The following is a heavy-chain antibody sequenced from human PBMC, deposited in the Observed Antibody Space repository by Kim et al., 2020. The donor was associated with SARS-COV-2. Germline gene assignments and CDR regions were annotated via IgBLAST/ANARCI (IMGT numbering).Heavy chain of an antibody. V-gene: IGHV3-66*01. Sequence: GGSLRLSCKASGFSVTNNYMGGVRQAPGKGLEGVSVIFADGQPHYTDIVKGRFTISRDDAQNTLDLRINGLRANDTALYYCVIPMIYGAFDVWGQGTRVT. J-gene: IGHJ3*01. CDR3: VIPMIYGAFDV. CDR2: IFADGQP. D-gene: IGHD4-17*01. CDR1: GFSVTNNY.